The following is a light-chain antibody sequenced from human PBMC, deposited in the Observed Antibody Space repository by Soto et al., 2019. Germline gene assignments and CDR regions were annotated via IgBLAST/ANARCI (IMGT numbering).Light chain of an antibody. Sequence: EIVMTQSPATLSVSPGEGATLSCRASQSVSHNLAWYQQKPGQAPRLLIYGASTRATGIPTRFSGSGSGTEFPLHLSSLQSEDFAVYYCEQYNSWPPLYTFGQGTKLEIK. CDR1: QSVSHN. CDR2: GAS. CDR3: EQYNSWPPLYT. V-gene: IGKV3-15*01. J-gene: IGKJ2*01.